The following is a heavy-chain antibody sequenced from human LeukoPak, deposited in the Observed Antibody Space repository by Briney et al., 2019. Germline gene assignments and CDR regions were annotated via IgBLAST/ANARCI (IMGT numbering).Heavy chain of an antibody. Sequence: GASVKVSCKASGYSFTSHYMYWVRQAPGEGLEWMGIINPSGGSTSYPQKFQGRVTMTRDTSTSTVYMELSSLRSEDTAVYYCARGRDYPKVPIGYWGQGTLVTVSS. CDR1: GYSFTSHY. D-gene: IGHD4-17*01. V-gene: IGHV1-46*01. CDR2: INPSGGST. J-gene: IGHJ4*02. CDR3: ARGRDYPKVPIGY.